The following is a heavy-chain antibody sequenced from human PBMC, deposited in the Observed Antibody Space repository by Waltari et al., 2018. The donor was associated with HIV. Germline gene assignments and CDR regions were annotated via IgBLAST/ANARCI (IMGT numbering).Heavy chain of an antibody. CDR2: IAPAGDT. Sequence: EVQLVESGGGLVQPGGSLRLSCAASGFTFSTYDMHWVRQAPGKGLEWVSTIAPAGDTYYPGSVKGRFTISRENAKNSLYLQMNSLRAEDTAVYYCAALGSFYSWGQGTLVTVSS. D-gene: IGHD1-26*01. J-gene: IGHJ5*01. CDR1: GFTFSTYD. V-gene: IGHV3-13*01. CDR3: AALGSFYS.